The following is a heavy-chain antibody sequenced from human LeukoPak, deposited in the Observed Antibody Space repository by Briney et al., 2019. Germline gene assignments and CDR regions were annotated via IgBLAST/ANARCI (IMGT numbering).Heavy chain of an antibody. CDR1: GFTFSSYW. Sequence: PGGSLRLSCAASGFTFSSYWMSWVRQAPGKGLEWVANIKQDGSEKYYVDSVKGRFTISRDNAKNSLYLQMNSLRAEDTALYYCARDQGSIVGASDYWGQGTLVTVSS. D-gene: IGHD1-26*01. CDR3: ARDQGSIVGASDY. J-gene: IGHJ4*02. V-gene: IGHV3-7*03. CDR2: IKQDGSEK.